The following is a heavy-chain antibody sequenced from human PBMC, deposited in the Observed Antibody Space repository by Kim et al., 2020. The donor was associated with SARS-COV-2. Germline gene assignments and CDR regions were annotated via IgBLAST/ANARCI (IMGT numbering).Heavy chain of an antibody. Sequence: PSRKSRVTMSVDTSKNQFSLKLSSVTAADTAVYYCAREGSSWLSYGMDVWGQGTTVTVPS. J-gene: IGHJ6*02. V-gene: IGHV4-4*07. D-gene: IGHD6-13*01. CDR3: AREGSSWLSYGMDV.